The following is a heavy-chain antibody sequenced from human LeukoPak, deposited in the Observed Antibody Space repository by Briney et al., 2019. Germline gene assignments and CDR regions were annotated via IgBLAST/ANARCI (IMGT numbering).Heavy chain of an antibody. CDR2: INGRGDGT. J-gene: IGHJ4*02. V-gene: IGHV3-23*01. Sequence: GGSLRLSCAASGFTFINYAMTWVRQAPGKGLEWVSGINGRGDGTYYADSVKGRFTVSRDNSKNTVYLQIHSLRAEDTAVYYCAKDRPNGLDYWGQGTLVTVSS. D-gene: IGHD2-2*03. CDR3: AKDRPNGLDY. CDR1: GFTFINYA.